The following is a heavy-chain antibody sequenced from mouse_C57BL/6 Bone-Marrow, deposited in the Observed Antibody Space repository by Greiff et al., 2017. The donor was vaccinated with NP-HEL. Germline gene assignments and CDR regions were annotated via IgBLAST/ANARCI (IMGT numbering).Heavy chain of an antibody. CDR1: GFTFTDYY. CDR2: IRNKANGYTT. V-gene: IGHV7-3*01. J-gene: IGHJ2*01. Sequence: DVQLVESGGGLVQPGGSLSLSCAASGFTFTDYYMSWVRQPPGKALEWLGFIRNKANGYTTEYSASVKGRFTISRDNSQSILYLQMNALRAEDSATYYCARYKVVNYFDYWGQGTTLTVSS. D-gene: IGHD1-1*01. CDR3: ARYKVVNYFDY.